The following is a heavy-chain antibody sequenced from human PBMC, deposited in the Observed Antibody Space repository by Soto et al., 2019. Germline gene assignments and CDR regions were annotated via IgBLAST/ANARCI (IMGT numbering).Heavy chain of an antibody. CDR1: GFSLSTSGMC. CDR2: IDWDDDK. V-gene: IGHV2-70*01. D-gene: IGHD3-22*01. J-gene: IGHJ4*02. Sequence: SGPTLVNPTQTLTLTCTFSGFSLSTSGMCVSWIRQPPGKALEWLALIDWDDDKYYSTSLKTRLTISKDTSKNQVVLTMTNMDPVDTATYYCARTRAYYSDSSGYYSDYWGQGTLVTVSS. CDR3: ARTRAYYSDSSGYYSDY.